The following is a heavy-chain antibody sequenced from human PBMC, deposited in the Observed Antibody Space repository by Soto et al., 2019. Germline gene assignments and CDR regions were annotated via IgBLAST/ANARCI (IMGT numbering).Heavy chain of an antibody. CDR2: IIKDGSEK. J-gene: IGHJ4*02. Sequence: WGSLRLSCAASGFTFNTYWMTWVRQAPGKGLEWVANIIKDGSEKSYVDSVKGRFTISRDNAKNSLYLEMNRLRVEDTAVYYCARDWGGLGYWGQGTLVTVSS. D-gene: IGHD3-10*01. CDR1: GFTFNTYW. CDR3: ARDWGGLGY. V-gene: IGHV3-7*03.